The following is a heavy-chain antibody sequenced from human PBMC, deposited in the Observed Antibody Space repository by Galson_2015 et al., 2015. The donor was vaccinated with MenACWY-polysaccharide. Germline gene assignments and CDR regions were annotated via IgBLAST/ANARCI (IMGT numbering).Heavy chain of an antibody. J-gene: IGHJ4*02. CDR2: ITGTGRST. CDR1: GLTFSSYA. D-gene: IGHD1-26*01. CDR3: AKYHTSGLRFFDS. Sequence: SLRLSCAASGLTFSSYAMSWVHQAPGKGLEMVSGITGTGRSTYYADSVKGRFTISRDNSKDTMYLQMNSLRAEDAAVYYCAKYHTSGLRFFDSWGQGTLVTVSS. V-gene: IGHV3-23*01.